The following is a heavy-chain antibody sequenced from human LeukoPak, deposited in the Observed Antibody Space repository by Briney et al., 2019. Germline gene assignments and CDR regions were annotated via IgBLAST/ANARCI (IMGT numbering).Heavy chain of an antibody. V-gene: IGHV3-21*01. Sequence: GGSLRLSCAASGFTFSSYDMNWVRQAPGKGLEWVSSIGSGGSHIYYADSLKGRFTISRDNAKNSLYLQMNSPRVEDTAVYYCARDLLASGDYWGQGTLVTVSS. CDR1: GFTFSSYD. CDR2: IGSGGSHI. CDR3: ARDLLASGDY. J-gene: IGHJ4*02. D-gene: IGHD1-26*01.